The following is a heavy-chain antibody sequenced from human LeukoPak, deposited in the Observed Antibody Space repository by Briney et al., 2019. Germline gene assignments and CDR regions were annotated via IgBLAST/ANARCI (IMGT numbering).Heavy chain of an antibody. CDR1: GGSISSYY. CDR2: IYTSGST. Sequence: SETLSLTCTVSGGSISSYYWSWIRQPAGKGLEWIGRIYTSGSTNYNPSLKSRVTISVDTSKNQFSLKLSSVTAADTAVYYCARTIVPYYDFRSGFDYWGQGTLVTVSS. CDR3: ARTIVPYYDFRSGFDY. D-gene: IGHD3-3*01. V-gene: IGHV4-4*07. J-gene: IGHJ4*02.